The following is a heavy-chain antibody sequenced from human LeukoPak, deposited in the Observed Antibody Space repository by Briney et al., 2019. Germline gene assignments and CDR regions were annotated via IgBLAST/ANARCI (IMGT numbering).Heavy chain of an antibody. CDR1: GFTFSSYA. V-gene: IGHV3-30-3*01. CDR2: ISYGGSNK. J-gene: IGHJ6*02. CDR3: ARDKAVAGPYYYYYYGMDV. Sequence: PGRSLRLSCAASGFTFSSYAMHWVRQVPGKGLEWVAVISYGGSNKYYADSVKGRFTISRDNSKNTLYLQMNSLRAEDTAVYYCARDKAVAGPYYYYYYGMDVWGQGTTVTVSS. D-gene: IGHD6-19*01.